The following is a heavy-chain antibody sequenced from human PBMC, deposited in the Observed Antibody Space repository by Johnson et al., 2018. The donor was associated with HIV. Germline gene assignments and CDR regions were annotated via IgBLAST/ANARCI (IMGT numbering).Heavy chain of an antibody. CDR2: ISYDGSNK. CDR1: GFTFSSYA. V-gene: IGHV3-30-3*01. Sequence: QVQLVESGGGVVQPGRSLRLSCAASGFTFSSYAMHWVRQAPGKGLEWVAVISYDGSNKYYADSVKGRFTFSRDNSKNTLYLQMNSLRAEDTAVYYCARDLETSGWYQGTVDIWGQGTMVTVSS. CDR3: ARDLETSGWYQGTVDI. J-gene: IGHJ3*02. D-gene: IGHD6-19*01.